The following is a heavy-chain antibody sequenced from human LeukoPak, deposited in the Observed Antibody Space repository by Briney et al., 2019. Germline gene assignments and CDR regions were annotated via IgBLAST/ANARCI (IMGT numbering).Heavy chain of an antibody. Sequence: GGSLRLSCVASGLTFSGQWLNWVRQAPGQGLEWVANIKHDGREKYHVDSVKGRFTISRDDGQNSLSLHMNTVRAEDTAVYYCGYTNNFYHWGQGALVVVSA. CDR3: GYTNNFYH. CDR1: GLTFSGQW. D-gene: IGHD3-16*02. V-gene: IGHV3-7*01. CDR2: IKHDGREK. J-gene: IGHJ4*02.